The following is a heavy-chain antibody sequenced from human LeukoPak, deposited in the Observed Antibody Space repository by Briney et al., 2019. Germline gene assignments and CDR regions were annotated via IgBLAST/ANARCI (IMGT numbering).Heavy chain of an antibody. V-gene: IGHV4-34*01. Sequence: SETLSLTCAVYGGSFSGYYWSWIRQPPGKGLEWIGEINHSGSTNYNPSLKSRVTISVDTSKNQFSLKLSSVTAADTAVYYCARVVNSGYDSWFDPWGQGILVTVSS. CDR3: ARVVNSGYDSWFDP. D-gene: IGHD5-12*01. J-gene: IGHJ5*02. CDR2: INHSGST. CDR1: GGSFSGYY.